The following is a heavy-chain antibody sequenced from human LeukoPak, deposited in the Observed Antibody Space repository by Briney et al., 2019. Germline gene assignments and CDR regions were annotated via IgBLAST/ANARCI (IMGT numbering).Heavy chain of an antibody. D-gene: IGHD5-18*01. Sequence: GGSLRLSCAASGFTFSSYAMSWVRQAPGKGLEWVSAISGSGGSTYYADSVKGRFTISRDNSKNTLYLQMNSLRAEDTAVYYCAKSSTAMATTYDAFDIWGQGTMVTVSS. CDR1: GFTFSSYA. V-gene: IGHV3-23*01. J-gene: IGHJ3*02. CDR3: AKSSTAMATTYDAFDI. CDR2: ISGSGGST.